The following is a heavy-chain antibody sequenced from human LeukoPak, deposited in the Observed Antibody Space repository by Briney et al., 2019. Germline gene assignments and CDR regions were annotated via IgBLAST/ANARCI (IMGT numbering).Heavy chain of an antibody. D-gene: IGHD6-13*01. J-gene: IGHJ5*02. CDR2: INPNSGGT. V-gene: IGHV1-2*02. CDR1: GYTLTELS. Sequence: ASVKVSCKVSGYTLTELSMHWVRQAPGQGLEWMGWINPNSGGTNYAQKFQGRVTMTRDTSISTAYMELSRLRSDDTAVYYCARDRGSAYRSSWRGWFDPWGQGTLVTVSS. CDR3: ARDRGSAYRSSWRGWFDP.